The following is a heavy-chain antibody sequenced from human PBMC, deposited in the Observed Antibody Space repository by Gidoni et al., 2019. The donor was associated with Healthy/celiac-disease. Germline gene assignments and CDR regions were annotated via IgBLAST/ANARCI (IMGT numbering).Heavy chain of an antibody. D-gene: IGHD6-19*01. V-gene: IGHV3-48*01. Sequence: EVQLVESGGGLVQPGGSLRLSCAASGFTFSSYSMNWVRQAPGKGLEWFSYISSSSSTIYYADSVKGRFTISRDNAKNSLYLQMNSLRAEDTAVYYCARDADVYHDVYSSGPTWYYYGMDVWGQGTTVTVSS. CDR2: ISSSSSTI. CDR1: GFTFSSYS. CDR3: ARDADVYHDVYSSGPTWYYYGMDV. J-gene: IGHJ6*02.